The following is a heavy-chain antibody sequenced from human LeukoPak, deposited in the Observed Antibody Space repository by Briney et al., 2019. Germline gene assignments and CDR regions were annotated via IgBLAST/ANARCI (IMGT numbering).Heavy chain of an antibody. D-gene: IGHD3-3*01. J-gene: IGHJ5*02. CDR3: AREVQGPYYDFWSGHYHNWFDP. CDR1: GYTFTSYD. V-gene: IGHV1-8*01. CDR2: MNPNSGNT. Sequence: VASVKVSCKASGYTFTSYDINWVRQATGQGLEWMGWMNPNSGNTGYAQKFQGRVTMTRNTSVSTAYMELSSLRSEDTAVYYCAREVQGPYYDFWSGHYHNWFDPWGQGTLVTVSS.